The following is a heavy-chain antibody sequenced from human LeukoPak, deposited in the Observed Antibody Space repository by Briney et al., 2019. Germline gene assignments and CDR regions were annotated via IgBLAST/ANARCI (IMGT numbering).Heavy chain of an antibody. V-gene: IGHV5-51*01. Sequence: GESLKISCKGSGYSFTSYWIGWVRQMPGKGLEWMGIIYPGDSDTRYSPSFQGQVTISADKSISTAYLQWSSLKASDTAMYYCARRRVSRWDAIYYFDYWGQGTLVTVSS. CDR3: ARRRVSRWDAIYYFDY. J-gene: IGHJ4*02. CDR1: GYSFTSYW. D-gene: IGHD3-3*01. CDR2: IYPGDSDT.